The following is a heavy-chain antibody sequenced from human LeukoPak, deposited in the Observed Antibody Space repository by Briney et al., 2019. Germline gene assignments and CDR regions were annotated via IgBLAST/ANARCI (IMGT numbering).Heavy chain of an antibody. D-gene: IGHD3-10*01. J-gene: IGHJ4*02. CDR1: GFTFSSYS. Sequence: GGSLRLSCAASGFTFSSYSMNWVRQAPGKGLEWVSSISSSSSYIYYADSVKGRFTISRDNAKNSLYLQMNSLRAEDTAVYYCARVRSAMVRGIFDYWGQGTLVTVSS. V-gene: IGHV3-21*01. CDR3: ARVRSAMVRGIFDY. CDR2: ISSSSSYI.